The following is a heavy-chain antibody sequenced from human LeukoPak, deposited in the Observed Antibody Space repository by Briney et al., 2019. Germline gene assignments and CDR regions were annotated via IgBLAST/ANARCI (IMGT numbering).Heavy chain of an antibody. V-gene: IGHV3-21*01. CDR1: GFTFSSYS. CDR3: ARAFMYSSSWDGY. D-gene: IGHD6-13*01. CDR2: ISSSSSYI. Sequence: GGSLRLSCAASGFTFSSYSMNWVRQAPGKGLEWVSSISSSSSYIYYADSVKGRFTISRDNAKNSLYLQMNSLRAEDTAVYYCARAFMYSSSWDGYWGQGTLVTVSS. J-gene: IGHJ4*02.